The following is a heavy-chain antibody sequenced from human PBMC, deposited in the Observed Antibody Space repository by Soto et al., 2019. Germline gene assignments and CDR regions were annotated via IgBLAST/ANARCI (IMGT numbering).Heavy chain of an antibody. V-gene: IGHV3-23*01. D-gene: IGHD2-15*01. J-gene: IGHJ4*02. CDR1: GFTFSSYA. CDR3: AKVKDIGGGYLDY. CDR2: ITGSGSST. Sequence: EVQLLESGGGLVQPGGSLRLSCAASGFTFSSYAMSWVRQAPGKGLEWVSAITGSGSSTYDADSLKGRSTISRDNSKNTLYLQMNSLRVEDTAVYYCAKVKDIGGGYLDYWGQGTLVTVSS.